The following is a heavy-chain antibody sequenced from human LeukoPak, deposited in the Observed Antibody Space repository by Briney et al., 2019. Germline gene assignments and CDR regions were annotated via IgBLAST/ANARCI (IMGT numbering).Heavy chain of an antibody. CDR1: GGSISSGDYY. D-gene: IGHD3-3*01. J-gene: IGHJ4*02. CDR2: IYYSGST. V-gene: IGHV4-30-4*01. CDR3: ARVAHSYYDFWSGYQTFDY. Sequence: SETLSLTCTVSGGSISSGDYYWSWIRQPPGKGLEWIGYIYYSGSTYYNPSLKSRVTISVDTSKNQFSLKLCSVTAADTAVYYCARVAHSYYDFWSGYQTFDYRGQGTLVTVSS.